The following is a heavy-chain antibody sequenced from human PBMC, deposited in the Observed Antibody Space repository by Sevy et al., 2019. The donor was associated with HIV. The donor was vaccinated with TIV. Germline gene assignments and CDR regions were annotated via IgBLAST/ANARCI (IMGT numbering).Heavy chain of an antibody. D-gene: IGHD3-22*01. V-gene: IGHV3-23*01. CDR1: GFTLNNYA. CDR2: ISGSGVST. Sequence: GGSLTLSCAASGFTLNNYAMNWVRQAPGKGLEWVSGISGSGVSTYYADSVKGRFTISRDNSKNTLYLQMNSLRAEDTAVYYCAKDSYFDNTLFDYWGQGTLVTVSS. CDR3: AKDSYFDNTLFDY. J-gene: IGHJ4*02.